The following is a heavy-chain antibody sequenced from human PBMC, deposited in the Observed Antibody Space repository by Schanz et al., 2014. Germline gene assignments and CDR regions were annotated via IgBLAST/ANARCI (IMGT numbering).Heavy chain of an antibody. J-gene: IGHJ6*02. V-gene: IGHV1-3*01. D-gene: IGHD5-12*01. CDR3: ARDLTVDTGYVVHHYYYGMDV. CDR2: INAGTGNT. Sequence: QVQLVQSGAEVKKPGSSMKVSCKASGGTFSTYPINWLRQAPGQGLEWMGWINAGTGNTEYSQKFQGRVTITRDTLASTAYMEVSSLRSEDTAVYYCARDLTVDTGYVVHHYYYGMDVWGQGTTVTVSS. CDR1: GGTFSTYP.